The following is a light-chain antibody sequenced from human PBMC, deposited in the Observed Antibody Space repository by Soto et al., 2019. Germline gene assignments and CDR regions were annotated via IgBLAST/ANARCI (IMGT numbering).Light chain of an antibody. Sequence: EFVLTQSPGTLSLAPVERATLSGRSSQTVRNNYLAWYQQKPGRAPRLLVYGASTKATDMPGRFSGRGSGTEFTLTINNLQSEDFAVYYCQQYRNWPRTFGQGTKVDIK. CDR3: QQYRNWPRT. V-gene: IGKV3-15*01. CDR2: GAS. J-gene: IGKJ1*01. CDR1: QTVRNN.